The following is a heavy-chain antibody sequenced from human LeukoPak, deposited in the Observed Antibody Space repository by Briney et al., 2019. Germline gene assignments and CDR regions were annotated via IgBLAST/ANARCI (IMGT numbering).Heavy chain of an antibody. CDR1: GFTVSSNY. J-gene: IGHJ4*02. CDR3: ARAHRLPYYDFWSGYPLFDY. D-gene: IGHD3-3*01. Sequence: GGSLRLPCAASGFTVSSNYMSWVRQAPGKGLEWVSVIYSGGSTYYADSVKGRFTISRDNSKNTLYLQMNSLRAEDTAVYYCARAHRLPYYDFWSGYPLFDYWGQGTLVTVSS. CDR2: IYSGGST. V-gene: IGHV3-53*01.